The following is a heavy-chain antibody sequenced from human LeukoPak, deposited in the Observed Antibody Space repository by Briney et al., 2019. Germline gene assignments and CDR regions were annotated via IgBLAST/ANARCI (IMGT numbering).Heavy chain of an antibody. CDR2: ISSVSSTI. CDR3: ARYYYDSSGYPDY. Sequence: GGSLRLSCAASGFTFSSYSMNWVRQAPGKGLEWVSYISSVSSTIYYADSVKGRFTISRDNAKNSLYLQMNSLRAEDTAVYYCARYYYDSSGYPDYWGQGTLVTVSS. CDR1: GFTFSSYS. J-gene: IGHJ4*02. V-gene: IGHV3-48*01. D-gene: IGHD3-22*01.